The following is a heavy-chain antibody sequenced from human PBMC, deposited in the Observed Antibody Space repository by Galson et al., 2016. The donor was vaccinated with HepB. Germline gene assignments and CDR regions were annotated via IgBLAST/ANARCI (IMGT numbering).Heavy chain of an antibody. V-gene: IGHV3-21*01. Sequence: SLRLSCAASGFTFSSYSMNWVRQAPGKGLEWVSGISSSSDNKVYAESVKGRFTISRDNAKNSLFLQLNSLRPEDTAVYFCVRNSAAVGHWGQGTLVTVSS. J-gene: IGHJ4*02. D-gene: IGHD4-23*01. CDR1: GFTFSSYS. CDR3: VRNSAAVGH. CDR2: ISSSSDNK.